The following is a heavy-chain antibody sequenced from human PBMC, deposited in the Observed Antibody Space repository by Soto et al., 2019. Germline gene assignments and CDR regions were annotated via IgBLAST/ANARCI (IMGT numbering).Heavy chain of an antibody. V-gene: IGHV4-4*02. CDR1: GGSISSSNW. CDR2: IYHSGST. D-gene: IGHD3-9*01. Sequence: SETLSLTCAVSGGSISSSNWWSWVRQPPGKGLEWIGEIYHSGSTNYNPSLKSRVTISVDKSKNQFSLKLSSVTAADTAVYYCARYKNYDILTGYPYYYGMDVWGQGTTVTVSS. CDR3: ARYKNYDILTGYPYYYGMDV. J-gene: IGHJ6*02.